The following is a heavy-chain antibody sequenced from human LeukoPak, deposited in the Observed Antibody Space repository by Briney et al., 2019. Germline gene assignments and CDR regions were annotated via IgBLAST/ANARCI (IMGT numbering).Heavy chain of an antibody. CDR3: ARGLQENLAWLQAFSAFDI. Sequence: ASVKVSCKASGYTFTGYYMHWVRQAPGQGLEWMGWINPNSGGTNYAQKFQGRVTMTRDTSISTAYMELSSLRPDDTAVYYCARGLQENLAWLQAFSAFDIWGQGTMVTVSS. CDR2: INPNSGGT. V-gene: IGHV1-2*02. CDR1: GYTFTGYY. J-gene: IGHJ3*02. D-gene: IGHD5-12*01.